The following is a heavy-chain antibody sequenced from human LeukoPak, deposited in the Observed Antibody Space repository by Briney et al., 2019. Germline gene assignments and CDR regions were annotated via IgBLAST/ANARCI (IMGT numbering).Heavy chain of an antibody. CDR2: ISNDDGAK. J-gene: IGHJ4*02. Sequence: GGSLRLSCAAAGFTFSSFAVHWVRQAPGNGLEWAALISNDDGAKHYANSVKGRFTVSRDNSKGTLYLEMNSLRAEDTAVYFGARGNGPGSFLIDYLGKGAVVTVSS. CDR1: GFTFSSFA. CDR3: ARGNGPGSFLIDY. V-gene: IGHV3-30-3*01. D-gene: IGHD3-10*01.